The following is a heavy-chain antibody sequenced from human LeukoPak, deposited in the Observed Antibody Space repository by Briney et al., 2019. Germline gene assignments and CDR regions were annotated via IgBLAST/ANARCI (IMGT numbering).Heavy chain of an antibody. J-gene: IGHJ4*02. CDR1: GFTFSSYW. V-gene: IGHV3-74*01. CDR2: INSDGSIT. Sequence: GGSLRLSCPASGFTFSSYWMHWVRQAPGKGLMWVSRINSDGSITNYADCVKGRFTISRDNAKNSLYLQMNSLRDEDTAVYYCAREVSFGGVIAFDYWGQGTLVTVSS. CDR3: AREVSFGGVIAFDY. D-gene: IGHD3-16*02.